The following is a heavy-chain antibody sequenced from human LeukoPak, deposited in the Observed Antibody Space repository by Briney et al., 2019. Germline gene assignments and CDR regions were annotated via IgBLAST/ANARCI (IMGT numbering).Heavy chain of an antibody. J-gene: IGHJ6*03. CDR1: GFTFSSYG. Sequence: PGGSLRLSCAASGFTFSSYGMHWVRQAPGKGLEWVAFIRYDGSNKYYADSVKGRFTISRDNSKNTLYLQMNSLRAEDTAVYYCAKVGYGYDYVWGSPGGYYMDVWGKGTTVTISS. D-gene: IGHD3-16*01. CDR3: AKVGYGYDYVWGSPGGYYMDV. V-gene: IGHV3-30*02. CDR2: IRYDGSNK.